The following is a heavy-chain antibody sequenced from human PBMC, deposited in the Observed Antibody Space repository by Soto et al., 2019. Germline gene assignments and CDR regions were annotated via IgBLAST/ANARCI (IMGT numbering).Heavy chain of an antibody. V-gene: IGHV3-53*02. CDR3: ARASSGTRFDY. CDR2: IYSGGST. J-gene: IGHJ4*02. D-gene: IGHD3-22*01. Sequence: EVQLVETGGGLIQPGGSLRLSCAASGFTVSSNYMSWVRQAPGKGLEWVSVIYSGGSTYYADSVKGRFTISRDNSKNTLYLQMNSLSAEDTAVYYCARASSGTRFDYWGQGTLVTVSS. CDR1: GFTVSSNY.